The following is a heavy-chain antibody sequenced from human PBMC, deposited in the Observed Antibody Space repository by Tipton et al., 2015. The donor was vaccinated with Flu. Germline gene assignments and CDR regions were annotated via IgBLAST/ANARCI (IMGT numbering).Heavy chain of an antibody. V-gene: IGHV4-38-2*01. CDR3: ARRDYNNYVSDPKNWFDP. Sequence: TLSLTCAVSGYSIRSDYYWGWIRQTPGKGLEWIGTVQFTGSTHYSPSLKSRVTISVDTSKNQFSLKLRSVTATDTAVYYCARRDYNNYVSDPKNWFDPWGRGTLVTVSS. J-gene: IGHJ5*02. D-gene: IGHD4-11*01. CDR2: VQFTGST. CDR1: GYSIRSDYY.